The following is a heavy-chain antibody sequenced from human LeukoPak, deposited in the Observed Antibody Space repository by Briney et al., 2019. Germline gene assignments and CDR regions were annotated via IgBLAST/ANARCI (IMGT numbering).Heavy chain of an antibody. V-gene: IGHV4-61*02. D-gene: IGHD3-22*01. CDR2: IYTSGST. Sequence: PSDSLSLTCTVSGNAISSGDNYWSWLRQPAGNGLEWIGRIYTSGSTTYNPSLKSRVTISGDTSKNQFSLRLSSVTAADTAVYYCARASYSYDINGWVPFDYWGQGTLVTVSS. CDR1: GNAISSGDNY. J-gene: IGHJ4*02. CDR3: ARASYSYDINGWVPFDY.